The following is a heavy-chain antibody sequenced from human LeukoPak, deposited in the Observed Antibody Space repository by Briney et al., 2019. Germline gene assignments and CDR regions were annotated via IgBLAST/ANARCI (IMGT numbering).Heavy chain of an antibody. CDR3: AELGITMIGGV. D-gene: IGHD3-10*02. Sequence: GGSLRLSCAASGFAFSSSHMNWVRQAPGKGLEWVSYISSSGSTIYYADSVKGRFTISRDNAKNSLYLQMNSLRAEDTAVYYCAELGITMIGGVWGKGTTVTISS. CDR1: GFAFSSSH. CDR2: ISSSGSTI. J-gene: IGHJ6*04. V-gene: IGHV3-48*03.